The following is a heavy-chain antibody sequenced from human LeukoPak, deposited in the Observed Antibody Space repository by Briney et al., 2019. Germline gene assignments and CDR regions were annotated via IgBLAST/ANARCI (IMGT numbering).Heavy chain of an antibody. Sequence: SETLSLTCAVYGGSFSGYYWSWIRQPPGKGLEWIGEINHNGSTNYNPSLKSRVTISVDTSKNQFSLKLSSVTAADTAVYYCARAMYCSGGSCQANFDYWGQGTLVTVSS. CDR3: ARAMYCSGGSCQANFDY. CDR2: INHNGST. V-gene: IGHV4-34*01. J-gene: IGHJ4*02. D-gene: IGHD2-15*01. CDR1: GGSFSGYY.